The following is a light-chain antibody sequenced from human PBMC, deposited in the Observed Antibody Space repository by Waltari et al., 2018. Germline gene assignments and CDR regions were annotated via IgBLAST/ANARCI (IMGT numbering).Light chain of an antibody. CDR2: EVI. CDR3: CSYAGSGTYV. V-gene: IGLV2-23*02. J-gene: IGLJ1*01. CDR1: NSDVGKYKL. Sequence: QSALTQPASVSGTPGQSITIYCTGTNSDVGKYKLDSWYQHHPGEAPKLMVCEVIKRPSGVSNRFSGSKSGNTASLTISWLQAEDEADYSCCSYAGSGTYVFGTGTKVTVL.